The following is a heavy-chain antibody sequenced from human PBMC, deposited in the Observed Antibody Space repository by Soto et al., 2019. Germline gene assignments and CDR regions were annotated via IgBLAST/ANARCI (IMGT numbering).Heavy chain of an antibody. CDR1: GFTFSTYK. CDR3: ARDIVATTLSFDC. CDR2: ISDSSSFI. D-gene: IGHD5-12*01. J-gene: IGHJ4*02. Sequence: GSLRLSCAASGFTFSTYKMHWVRQAPGKGLEWVSSISDSSSFIYYADSVRGRFTISRDNAKKSLYLQMHSLTAEDTAVYYCARDIVATTLSFDCWGQGTRVTVSS. V-gene: IGHV3-21*01.